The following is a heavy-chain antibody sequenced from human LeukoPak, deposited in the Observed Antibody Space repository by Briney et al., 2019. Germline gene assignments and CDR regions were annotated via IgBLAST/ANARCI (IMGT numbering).Heavy chain of an antibody. J-gene: IGHJ6*03. V-gene: IGHV4-59*01. CDR2: IYYSGST. Sequence: SETLSLTCTVSGGSISSYYWSWIRQPPGKGLEWIGYIYYSGSTNYNPSLKSRVTISVDTSKNQCSLKLSSVTAADTAVYYCARSIPSDFWSGYQEYYYYYMDVWGKGTTVTVSS. CDR3: ARSIPSDFWSGYQEYYYYYMDV. CDR1: GGSISSYY. D-gene: IGHD3-3*01.